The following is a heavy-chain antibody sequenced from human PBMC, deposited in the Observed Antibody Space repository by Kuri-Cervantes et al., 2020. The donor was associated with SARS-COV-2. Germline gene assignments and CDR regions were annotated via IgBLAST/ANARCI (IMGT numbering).Heavy chain of an antibody. V-gene: IGHV3-23*01. CDR1: GFTFSSYA. D-gene: IGHD6-19*01. Sequence: GGSLRLSCAASGFTFSSYAMSWVRQAPGKGLEWVSAISGSGGSTYYADSVKGRFTISRDNSKNTLYLQINSLRAEGTAVYYCAKDWLPDDAFDIWGQGTMVTVSS. CDR2: ISGSGGST. J-gene: IGHJ3*02. CDR3: AKDWLPDDAFDI.